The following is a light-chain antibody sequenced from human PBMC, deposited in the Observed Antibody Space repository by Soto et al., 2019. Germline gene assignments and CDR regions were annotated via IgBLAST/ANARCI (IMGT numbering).Light chain of an antibody. CDR2: GAS. V-gene: IGKV3-20*01. CDR1: QSVSSSY. J-gene: IGKJ4*01. Sequence: EIVLTQSPGTPSLSPGERATLSCRASQSVSSSYLAWYQQKPGQAPRLLIYGASSRATGIPDRFSGSGSGTDFTLTISRLEPEDFAVYYCQQYSSSPGLTFGGGTKVEIK. CDR3: QQYSSSPGLT.